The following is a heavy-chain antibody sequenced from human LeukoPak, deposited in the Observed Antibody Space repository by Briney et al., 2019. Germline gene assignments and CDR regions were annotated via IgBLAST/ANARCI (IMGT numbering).Heavy chain of an antibody. CDR3: ARGYYDSSGYYYFYFDY. J-gene: IGHJ4*02. CDR2: IYYSGST. D-gene: IGHD3-22*01. Sequence: SQTLSLTCTVSGGSISSGGYYWSWIRQHPGKGLEWIGYIYYSGSTYYNPSLKSRVTISVDRSKNQFSLKLSSVTAADTAVYYCARGYYDSSGYYYFYFDYWGQGTLVTVSS. V-gene: IGHV4-31*03. CDR1: GGSISSGGYY.